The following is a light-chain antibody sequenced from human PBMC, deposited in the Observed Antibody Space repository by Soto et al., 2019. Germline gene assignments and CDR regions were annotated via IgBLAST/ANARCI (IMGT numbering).Light chain of an antibody. CDR1: QSVTNN. V-gene: IGKV3-15*01. CDR2: AAS. J-gene: IGKJ1*01. CDR3: QQYNNWPPWT. Sequence: EIVLTQSPATLSVSPGERATLSCRASQSVTNNLAWYQQRPGQRPRLIIYAASSRATGIPARFSGRGSGTEFTLTISSLQSEDFAVYYCQQYNNWPPWTFGQGTRVDIK.